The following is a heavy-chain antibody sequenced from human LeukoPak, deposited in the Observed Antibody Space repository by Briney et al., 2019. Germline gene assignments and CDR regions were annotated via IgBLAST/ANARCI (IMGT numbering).Heavy chain of an antibody. CDR1: GFTFSSYE. J-gene: IGHJ6*03. V-gene: IGHV3-48*03. D-gene: IGHD3-22*01. CDR3: AAYYDSSGYYEPYYYYMDV. CDR2: ISSSGSTI. Sequence: GGSLRLSCAASGFTFSSYEMNWVRQAPGKGLEWVSYISSSGSTIYYADSVKGRFTISRDNAKNSLYLQMNSLRAEDTAVYYCAAYYDSSGYYEPYYYYMDVWGKGTTVTISS.